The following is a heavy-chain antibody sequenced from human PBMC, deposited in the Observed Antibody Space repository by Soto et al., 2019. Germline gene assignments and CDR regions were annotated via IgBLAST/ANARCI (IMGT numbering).Heavy chain of an antibody. V-gene: IGHV1-18*01. CDR3: ARAINTAVAGPQFVN. D-gene: IGHD6-19*01. CDR1: GYTFTSYG. Sequence: GASVKVSCKASGYTFTSYGISWVRQAPGQGHEWMGWISAYNGNTNYAQKFQGRVTMTTEKSTSTAYMELRSLRSDDTAVYYCARAINTAVAGPQFVNWGQGALVTVSS. CDR2: ISAYNGNT. J-gene: IGHJ1*01.